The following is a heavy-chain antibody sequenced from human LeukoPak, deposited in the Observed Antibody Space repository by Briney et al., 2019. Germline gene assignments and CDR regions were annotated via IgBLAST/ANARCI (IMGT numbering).Heavy chain of an antibody. V-gene: IGHV4-59*08. J-gene: IGHJ4*02. CDR1: GGSISSYN. CDR2: IYYSGST. CDR3: ARHSRGLRFVAGSPLDY. Sequence: SETLSLTCTVSGGSISSYNGSWIRQPPGKGLEWIGYIYYSGSTNYNPSLKSRVTISVDTSKNQFSLKLSSVTAADTAVYYCARHSRGLRFVAGSPLDYWGQGTLVTVSS. D-gene: IGHD5-12*01.